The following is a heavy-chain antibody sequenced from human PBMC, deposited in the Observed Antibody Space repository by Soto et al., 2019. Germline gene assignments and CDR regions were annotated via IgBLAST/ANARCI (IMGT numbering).Heavy chain of an antibody. CDR2: IYYSGST. CDR1: GGSISSGGYY. D-gene: IGHD2-15*01. V-gene: IGHV4-31*03. Sequence: SETLSLTCTVSGGSISSGGYYWSWIRQHPGKGLEWIGYIYYSGSTYYNPSLKSRVTISVDTSKNQFSLKLSSVTAADTAVYCCARDGGGSFDYWGQGTLVTVSS. CDR3: ARDGGGSFDY. J-gene: IGHJ4*02.